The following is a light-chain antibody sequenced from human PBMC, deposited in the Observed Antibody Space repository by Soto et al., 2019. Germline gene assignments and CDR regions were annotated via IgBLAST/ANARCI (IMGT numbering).Light chain of an antibody. CDR3: SSYGGSNIPYV. CDR2: EVT. J-gene: IGLJ1*01. V-gene: IGLV2-8*01. CDR1: SSDIGGYNF. Sequence: QSVLTQPPSASGSPGQSVTISCTGTSSDIGGYNFVSWYQHHPGKAPKLMIYEVTKRPSGVPDRFSGSKSGNTASLTVSGFQAEDEADYYCSSYGGSNIPYVFGTGTKVTVL.